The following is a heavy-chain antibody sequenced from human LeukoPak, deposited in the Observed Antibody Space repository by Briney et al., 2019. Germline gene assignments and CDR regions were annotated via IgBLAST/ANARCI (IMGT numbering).Heavy chain of an antibody. CDR2: INLSGGST. D-gene: IGHD2-8*01. Sequence: ASVKVSCKASGYTFTSYHMHWVRQAPGQGLEWMGKINLSGGSTTYAQKFQGRVTMTRDTSTSTVYMELSSLRSEDTAVYYCARDYVDDIPMIKDYWGQGALVTVSS. CDR3: ARDYVDDIPMIKDY. V-gene: IGHV1-46*01. CDR1: GYTFTSYH. J-gene: IGHJ4*02.